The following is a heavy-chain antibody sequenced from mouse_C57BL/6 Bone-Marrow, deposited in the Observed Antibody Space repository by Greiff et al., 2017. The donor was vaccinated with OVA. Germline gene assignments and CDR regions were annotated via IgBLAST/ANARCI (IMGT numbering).Heavy chain of an antibody. CDR1: GYTFTSYG. J-gene: IGHJ2*01. Sequence: VKLVESGAELARPGASVKLSCKASGYTFTSYGISWVKQRTGQGLEWIGEIYPRSGNTYYNEKFKGKATLTADKSSSTAYMELRSLTSEDSAVYFCARGGAYYSNYDYWGQGTTLTVSS. D-gene: IGHD2-5*01. CDR3: ARGGAYYSNYDY. V-gene: IGHV1-81*01. CDR2: IYPRSGNT.